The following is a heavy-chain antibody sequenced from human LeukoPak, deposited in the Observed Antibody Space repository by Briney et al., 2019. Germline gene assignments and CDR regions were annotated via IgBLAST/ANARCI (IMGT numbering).Heavy chain of an antibody. CDR3: ARVTIAGTTWDYFDY. D-gene: IGHD1-7*01. CDR2: SSHSGST. Sequence: PSDTLSLTCVVHRGSFFGYQWSWIRQPPGKGLECIGESSHSGSTNYNPSLKSRVTISVDTSKNQFSLKLNFVTAADTAVYYCARVTIAGTTWDYFDYWGQGSLVTVSS. CDR1: RGSFFGYQ. V-gene: IGHV4-34*01. J-gene: IGHJ4*02.